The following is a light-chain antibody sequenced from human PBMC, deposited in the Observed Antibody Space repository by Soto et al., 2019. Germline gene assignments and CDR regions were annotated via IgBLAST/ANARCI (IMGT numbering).Light chain of an antibody. J-gene: IGKJ3*01. CDR1: QGISNY. Sequence: DIQMTQSPSSLSAYLGDRVTITCRASQGISNYLAWYQQKPGRLPKLLLFGASTLQSGVTARFSGSGSGTLFTLTINGLLPEDVATYYGQKYDRAPFTVGPGTKVDFK. V-gene: IGKV1-27*01. CDR2: GAS. CDR3: QKYDRAPFT.